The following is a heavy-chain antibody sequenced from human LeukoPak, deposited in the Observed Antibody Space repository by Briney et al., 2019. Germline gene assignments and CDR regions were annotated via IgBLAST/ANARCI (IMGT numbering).Heavy chain of an antibody. CDR2: ISYDGSNK. Sequence: PGGSLRLSCAASGFTFSSYAMSWVRQAPGKGLEWVAVISYDGSNKYYADSVKGRFTISRDNSKNTLYLQMNSLRAEDTAVYYCARDLHVSGSYYPPYWGQGTLVTVSS. D-gene: IGHD1-26*01. CDR3: ARDLHVSGSYYPPY. CDR1: GFTFSSYA. J-gene: IGHJ4*02. V-gene: IGHV3-30-3*01.